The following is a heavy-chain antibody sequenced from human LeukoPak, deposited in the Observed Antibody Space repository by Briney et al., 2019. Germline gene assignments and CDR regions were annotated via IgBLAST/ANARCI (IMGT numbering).Heavy chain of an antibody. D-gene: IGHD3-22*01. Sequence: ASVTVSCKASGYTFTSYGISWVRRAPGQGLEWMGWISAYNGNTNYAQKLQGRVTMTTDTSTSTAYMELRSLRSDDTAVYYCARVIPYDSSGYEDYWGQGTLVTVSS. V-gene: IGHV1-18*01. J-gene: IGHJ4*02. CDR1: GYTFTSYG. CDR3: ARVIPYDSSGYEDY. CDR2: ISAYNGNT.